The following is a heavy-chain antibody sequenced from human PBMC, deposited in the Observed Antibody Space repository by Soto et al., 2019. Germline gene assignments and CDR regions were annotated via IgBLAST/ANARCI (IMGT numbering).Heavy chain of an antibody. CDR1: GFTFSSYA. J-gene: IGHJ6*02. D-gene: IGHD2-2*01. Sequence: GGSLRLSCAASGFTFSSYAMSWVRQAPGKGLEWVSAISGSGGSTYYADSVKGRFTISRDNSKNTLYLQMNSLRAEDTAVYYCAFLVPAAIAAGNYYYYYGMDVWGQGTTVTVSS. CDR2: ISGSGGST. V-gene: IGHV3-23*01. CDR3: AFLVPAAIAAGNYYYYYGMDV.